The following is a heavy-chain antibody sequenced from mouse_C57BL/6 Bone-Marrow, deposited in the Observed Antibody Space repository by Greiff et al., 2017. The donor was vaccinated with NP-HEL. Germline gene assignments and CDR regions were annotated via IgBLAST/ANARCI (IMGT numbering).Heavy chain of an antibody. CDR2: IHPSDSDT. Sequence: QVQLQQPGAELVKPGASVKVSCKASGYTFTSYWMHWVKQRPGQGLEWIGRIHPSDSDTNYNQKFKGKATLTVDKSSSTAYMQLSSLTSEDSAVDYWASSLYCYGSSQYDYAMDYWGKGTSVTVSS. CDR3: ASSLYCYGSSQYDYAMDY. D-gene: IGHD1-1*01. V-gene: IGHV1-74*01. CDR1: GYTFTSYW. J-gene: IGHJ4*01.